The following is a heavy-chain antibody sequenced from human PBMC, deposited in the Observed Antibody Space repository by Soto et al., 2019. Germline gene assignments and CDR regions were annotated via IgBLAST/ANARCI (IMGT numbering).Heavy chain of an antibody. CDR1: GGTFSSYA. Sequence: SVKVSCKASGGTFSSYAISWVRQAPGQGLEWMGGIIPIFGTANYAQEFQGRVRITADESTSTAYMELSSLRAEDTVGYYCARTTIFGVAHPRRSYYYFGMDVWGQGTTVTVSS. V-gene: IGHV1-69*13. CDR2: IIPIFGTA. J-gene: IGHJ6*02. CDR3: ARTTIFGVAHPRRSYYYFGMDV. D-gene: IGHD3-3*01.